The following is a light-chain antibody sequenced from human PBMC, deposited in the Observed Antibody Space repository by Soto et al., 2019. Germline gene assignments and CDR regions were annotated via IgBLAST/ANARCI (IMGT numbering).Light chain of an antibody. J-gene: IGKJ4*01. CDR1: QDISSY. Sequence: IQVTQSPSSLSASVGDRVTITCRASQDISSYLAWYQQKPGKAPTLLIYAASSLQSGVPSKFSGSGSGTDFTLTISSLQPEDFATYYCQQYISYPLTFGGGTKVDIK. CDR2: AAS. CDR3: QQYISYPLT. V-gene: IGKV1-16*02.